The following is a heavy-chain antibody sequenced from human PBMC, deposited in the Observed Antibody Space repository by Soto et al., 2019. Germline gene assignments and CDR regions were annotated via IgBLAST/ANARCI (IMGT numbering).Heavy chain of an antibody. Sequence: GSLGPACAASGSTFSSYAMHWVRQAPGKGLEWVAVISYDGSNKYYADSVKGRFTISRDNSKNTLYLQMNSLGAEDKAVYYCARDGGLWPYAFDIWGQGTMVTV. V-gene: IGHV3-30-3*01. CDR3: ARDGGLWPYAFDI. CDR1: GSTFSSYA. CDR2: ISYDGSNK. D-gene: IGHD3-10*01. J-gene: IGHJ3*02.